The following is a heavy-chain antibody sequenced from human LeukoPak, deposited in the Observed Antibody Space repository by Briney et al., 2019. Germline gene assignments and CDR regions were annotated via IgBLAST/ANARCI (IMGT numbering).Heavy chain of an antibody. D-gene: IGHD3-10*01. Sequence: PGGSLRLSCAASGFTVSNAWMSWARQAPGKGLEWVSSFTVSGGNTHYADSVKGRCTISRDNSKNTLYLQINNLRAEDTAVYYCARGDGLWFGELFTYWGQGTPVTVSS. V-gene: IGHV3-23*01. CDR1: GFTVSNAW. J-gene: IGHJ4*02. CDR2: FTVSGGNT. CDR3: ARGDGLWFGELFTY.